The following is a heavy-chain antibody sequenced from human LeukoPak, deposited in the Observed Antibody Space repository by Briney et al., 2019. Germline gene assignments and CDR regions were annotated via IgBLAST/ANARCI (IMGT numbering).Heavy chain of an antibody. Sequence: PSETLSLTCTVSGGSISGYHCSWIRQPPGKGLEWIGYIYYSGSTNYNPSLKSRVSISVDTSKNQFSLKLSSVTAADTAVYYCARGMNDGDYFYWGQGTLVTVSS. CDR3: ARGMNDGDYFY. CDR2: IYYSGST. D-gene: IGHD4-17*01. CDR1: GGSISGYH. J-gene: IGHJ4*02. V-gene: IGHV4-59*01.